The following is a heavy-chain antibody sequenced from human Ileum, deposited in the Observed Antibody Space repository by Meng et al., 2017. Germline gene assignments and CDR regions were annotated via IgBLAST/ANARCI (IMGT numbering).Heavy chain of an antibody. V-gene: IGHV4-4*07. Sequence: QVQLTESGPGLVKPSGTLSLTFTVSGGSISSYYWSWIRQPAGKGLEWIGRIYTSGSTNYNPSLKSRVTMSVDTSKNQFSLKLSSVTAADTAVYYCARDVVPTVTYYYNWFDPWGQGTLVTVSS. D-gene: IGHD4-17*01. CDR1: GGSISSYY. CDR2: IYTSGST. J-gene: IGHJ5*02. CDR3: ARDVVPTVTYYYNWFDP.